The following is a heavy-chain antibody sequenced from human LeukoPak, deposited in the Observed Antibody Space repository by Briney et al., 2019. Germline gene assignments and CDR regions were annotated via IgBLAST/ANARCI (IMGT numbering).Heavy chain of an antibody. CDR1: GFTFSSYP. CDR2: VSDDGNKK. D-gene: IGHD2-2*01. CDR3: ARGQLLLEGYFYYMDV. V-gene: IGHV3-30*01. J-gene: IGHJ6*03. Sequence: GRSLRLSCAASGFTFSSYPMHWVRQAPGKGLEWVAGVSDDGNKKFYADFVKGRFTISRDNSKNTLYLQMNSLRGEDTAVYYCARGQLLLEGYFYYMDVWGEGTTVTVSS.